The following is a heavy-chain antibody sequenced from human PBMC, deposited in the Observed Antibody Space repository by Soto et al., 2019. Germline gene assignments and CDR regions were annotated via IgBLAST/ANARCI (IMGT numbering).Heavy chain of an antibody. D-gene: IGHD2-21*02. Sequence: EEQVLESGGGSAQPGGSLRLSCAASGFTFSNYGMTWVRQAPGKGLEWVSSINPRGIDTKYADSVKGRFTIARDNSKNMMYLQMNNLRAEDTAVYYCAKGGPYCYDDYTRAYWGQGTLVTVSS. CDR2: INPRGIDT. J-gene: IGHJ4*02. V-gene: IGHV3-23*01. CDR1: GFTFSNYG. CDR3: AKGGPYCYDDYTRAY.